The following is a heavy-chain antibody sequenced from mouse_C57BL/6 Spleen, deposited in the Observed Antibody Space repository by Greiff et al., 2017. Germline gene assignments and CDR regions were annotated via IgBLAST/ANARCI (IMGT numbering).Heavy chain of an antibody. J-gene: IGHJ2*01. V-gene: IGHV1-69*01. CDR2: IDPSDSYT. CDR3: TGGFDY. CDR1: GYTFTSYW. Sequence: VQLQQPGAELVMPGASVKLSCKASGYTFTSYWMHWVKQRPGQGLEWIGEIDPSDSYTNYNQKFKGKSTFTVYKSSSTAYMQLSSLTSEDSAVYYCTGGFDYWGQGTTLTVSS.